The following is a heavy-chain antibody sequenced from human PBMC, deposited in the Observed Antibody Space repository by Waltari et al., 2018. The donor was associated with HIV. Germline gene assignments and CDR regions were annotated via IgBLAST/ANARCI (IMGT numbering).Heavy chain of an antibody. CDR3: ARGWGTATPNCFDY. D-gene: IGHD1-7*01. CDR2: IHTGSGDK. V-gene: IGHV1-3*04. CDR1: GYTFTNSA. J-gene: IGHJ4*02. Sequence: QVQLVQSGAEVRKPGASVKLSCKASGYTFTNSAMHWVRQAPGQSLQWMGWIHTGSGDKKYSQNFQARATITRDTSASTAYMELSSLRSEDTALYYCARGWGTATPNCFDYWGQGTLVTVSS.